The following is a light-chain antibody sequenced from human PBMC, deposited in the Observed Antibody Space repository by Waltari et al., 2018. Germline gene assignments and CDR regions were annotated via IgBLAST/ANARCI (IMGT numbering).Light chain of an antibody. Sequence: DIQLTQSPSFLSASVGDIVTLTCRASQGLTSYFSWYQQKPGKAPKLLIYDISTLQSGVPSRFSGSGSGTEFTLTISSLQPEDSATYYCQQLNEYPITFGQGTRVETK. CDR3: QQLNEYPIT. CDR2: DIS. J-gene: IGKJ5*01. V-gene: IGKV1-9*01. CDR1: QGLTSY.